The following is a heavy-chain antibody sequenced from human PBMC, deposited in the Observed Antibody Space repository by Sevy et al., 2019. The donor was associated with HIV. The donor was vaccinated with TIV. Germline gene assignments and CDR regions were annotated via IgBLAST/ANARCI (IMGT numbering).Heavy chain of an antibody. CDR1: GFTFCDYA. J-gene: IGHJ4*02. CDR3: TRDLFYYGSGSYYKP. CDR2: IRSKAYGGTT. V-gene: IGHV3-49*03. Sequence: GGSLRLSCAASGFTFCDYAMSWFRQAPGKGLEWVGFIRSKAYGGTTEYAASVKGRFTISRDDSKSIAYLQMNSLKTEDTAVYYCTRDLFYYGSGSYYKPWGQGTLVTVSS. D-gene: IGHD3-10*01.